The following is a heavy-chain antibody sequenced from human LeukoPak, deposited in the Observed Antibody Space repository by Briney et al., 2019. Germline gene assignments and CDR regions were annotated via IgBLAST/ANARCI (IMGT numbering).Heavy chain of an antibody. Sequence: GGSLRLSCAASGFTFSSYAMSWVRQAPGKGLEWVSAISSSGGSTYYADSVKGRFTISRDNSKNTLYLQMNSLRAEDTAVYYCAKDLDSSGYSGYWGQGTLVTVSS. D-gene: IGHD3-22*01. CDR2: ISSSGGST. J-gene: IGHJ4*02. V-gene: IGHV3-23*01. CDR1: GFTFSSYA. CDR3: AKDLDSSGYSGY.